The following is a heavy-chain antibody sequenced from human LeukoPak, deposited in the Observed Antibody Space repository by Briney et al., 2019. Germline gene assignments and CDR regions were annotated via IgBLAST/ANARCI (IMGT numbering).Heavy chain of an antibody. D-gene: IGHD4-17*01. CDR2: ISSSSSYI. V-gene: IGHV3-21*01. J-gene: IGHJ4*02. CDR1: GFTFSSYS. Sequence: PGGSLRLSCAASGFTFSSYSMNWVRQAPGKGLEWVPSISSSSSYIYYADSVKGRFTISRDNAKNSLYLRMNSLRAEDTAVYYCARDLGTTVTTYLDYWGQGTLVTVSS. CDR3: ARDLGTTVTTYLDY.